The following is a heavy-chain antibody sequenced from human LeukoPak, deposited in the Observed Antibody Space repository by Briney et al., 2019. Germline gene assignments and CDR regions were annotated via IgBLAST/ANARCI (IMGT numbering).Heavy chain of an antibody. CDR2: IIPIFGTA. D-gene: IGHD6-19*01. J-gene: IGHJ3*02. Sequence: ASVKVSCKASGGTFSSYAISWVRQAPGQGLEWMGGIIPIFGTANYAQKFQGRVTITADESTSTAYMELSSLRSEDTALYYCARDRPPTYSSGWYGAFDIWGQGTMVTVSS. CDR1: GGTFSSYA. CDR3: ARDRPPTYSSGWYGAFDI. V-gene: IGHV1-69*13.